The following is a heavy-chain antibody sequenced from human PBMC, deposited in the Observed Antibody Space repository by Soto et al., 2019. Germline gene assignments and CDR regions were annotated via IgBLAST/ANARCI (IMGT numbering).Heavy chain of an antibody. J-gene: IGHJ3*02. CDR2: FYYTGIT. V-gene: IGHV4-59*08. Sequence: PSETLSLTCTVSGGSISNYYWSWIRQPPGKGLEWIGYFYYTGITNYNPSLKSRISMSVDTSKNQFSLKLSSVTAADTAVYYCATVSYDFWSGYYTRGAFDIWGQGTMVTVSS. D-gene: IGHD3-3*01. CDR1: GGSISNYY. CDR3: ATVSYDFWSGYYTRGAFDI.